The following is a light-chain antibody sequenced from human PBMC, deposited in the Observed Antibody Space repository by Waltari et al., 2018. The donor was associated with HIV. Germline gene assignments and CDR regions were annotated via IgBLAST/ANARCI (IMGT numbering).Light chain of an antibody. V-gene: IGLV1-47*01. CDR1: SSSIGSGY. J-gene: IGLJ3*02. Sequence: QSVLTQPPSVSGAPGQRVTVSCSGSSSSIGSGYVCWYQQLPGATPKLVIYRNDQRPSGVPDRFSGSKSGTSASLAISGLRSEDEAVYYCGAWNGSPSGPVFGGGTKLTVL. CDR3: GAWNGSPSGPV. CDR2: RND.